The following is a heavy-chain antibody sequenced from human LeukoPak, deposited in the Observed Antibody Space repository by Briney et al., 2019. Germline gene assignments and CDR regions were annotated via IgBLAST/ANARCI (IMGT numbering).Heavy chain of an antibody. Sequence: ASVKVSCKASGYTFTGYYMHWVRQASGQGLEWMGWINPNSGGTNYAQKFQGSVTMTRDTSISTAYMELSRLRSDDTAVYYCARGNYGGYYYYYYYMDVWGKGTTVTIS. CDR3: ARGNYGGYYYYYYYMDV. V-gene: IGHV1-2*02. D-gene: IGHD4-23*01. J-gene: IGHJ6*03. CDR1: GYTFTGYY. CDR2: INPNSGGT.